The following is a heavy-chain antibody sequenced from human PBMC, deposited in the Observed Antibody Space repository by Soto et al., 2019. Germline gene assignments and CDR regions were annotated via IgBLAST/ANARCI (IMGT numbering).Heavy chain of an antibody. D-gene: IGHD2-8*02. Sequence: QVQLVQSGADVKKPGASVRVSCKASGYTFARYYIHWVRQAPGQGLEWMGISNRSGENTTYAQNFVGRVTMTRDTSTSTVYMELSGLTSEDTAIYYCVRSGSYCTGGVCPSGFDYWGQGTQVTVSS. V-gene: IGHV1-46*01. J-gene: IGHJ4*02. CDR3: VRSGSYCTGGVCPSGFDY. CDR1: GYTFARYY. CDR2: SNRSGENT.